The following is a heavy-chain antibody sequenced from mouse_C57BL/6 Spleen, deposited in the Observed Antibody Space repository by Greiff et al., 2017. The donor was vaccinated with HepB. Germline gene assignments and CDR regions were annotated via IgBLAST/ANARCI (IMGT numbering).Heavy chain of an antibody. D-gene: IGHD2-3*01. Sequence: VQLQQSGAELVRPGTSVKVSCKASGYAFTNYLIEWVKQRPGQGLEWIGVINPGSGGTNYNEKFKGKATLTADKSSSTAYMQLSSLTSEDSAVYFCARCDYDGGFAYWGQGTLVTVSA. CDR1: GYAFTNYL. CDR3: ARCDYDGGFAY. V-gene: IGHV1-54*01. J-gene: IGHJ3*01. CDR2: INPGSGGT.